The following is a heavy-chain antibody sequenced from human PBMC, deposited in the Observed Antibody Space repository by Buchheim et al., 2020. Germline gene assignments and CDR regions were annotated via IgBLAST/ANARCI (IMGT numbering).Heavy chain of an antibody. D-gene: IGHD6-6*01. CDR2: INEDGSRQ. CDR3: VKYIASHTVDY. V-gene: IGHV3-7*01. Sequence: EVHLVESGGDLVQPGGSLRLSCGASGFVFSSFWMSWVRQAPGKGLEWVANINEDGSRQYFVDSVKGRFTISRDNAKNSVYLQMNNLRGEDTGIYYCVKYIASHTVDYWGQGTL. J-gene: IGHJ4*02. CDR1: GFVFSSFW.